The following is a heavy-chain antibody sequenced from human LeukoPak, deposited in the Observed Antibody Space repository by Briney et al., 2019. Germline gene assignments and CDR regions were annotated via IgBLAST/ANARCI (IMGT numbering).Heavy chain of an antibody. J-gene: IGHJ4*02. D-gene: IGHD3-22*01. CDR3: XXXVGYYDSTGYYCDS. Sequence: GGSLRLSCAASGFSFSDYYMSWIRQAPGKGLEWVSYISSNSGSTIYYADSVKGRFTISRDNAKNSLYLQMNSLRAEDTAVYXXXXXVGYYDSTGYYCDSWGQGTLVTVSS. CDR1: GFSFSDYY. V-gene: IGHV3-11*01. CDR2: ISSNSGSTI.